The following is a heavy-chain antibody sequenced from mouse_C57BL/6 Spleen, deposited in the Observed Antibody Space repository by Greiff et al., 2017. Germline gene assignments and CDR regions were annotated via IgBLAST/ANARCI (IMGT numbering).Heavy chain of an antibody. CDR2: INPGSGGT. V-gene: IGHV1-54*01. J-gene: IGHJ4*01. CDR1: GYAFTNYL. CDR3: ARRVCAMDY. Sequence: QVQPKESGAELVRPGTSVKVSCKASGYAFTNYLIEWVKQRPGQGLEWIGVINPGSGGTNDNEKFKGKATLTVDKSSSTAYMQLSSLTSEDSAVYFCARRVCAMDYWGQGTSVTVSS.